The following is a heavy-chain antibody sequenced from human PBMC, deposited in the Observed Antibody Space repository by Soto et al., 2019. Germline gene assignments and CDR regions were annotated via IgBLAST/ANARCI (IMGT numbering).Heavy chain of an antibody. Sequence: ASVKVSCKTSGYTFTSYFMHWVRQAPGQGLEWMGIINPSTGNANYAQKFQGRVTMTRDTSTSTVYMELSGLTSEDTAVYYCARSVEYYYAMDVWGQGTTVTVSS. CDR3: ARSVEYYYAMDV. V-gene: IGHV1-46*01. J-gene: IGHJ6*02. CDR2: INPSTGNA. CDR1: GYTFTSYF.